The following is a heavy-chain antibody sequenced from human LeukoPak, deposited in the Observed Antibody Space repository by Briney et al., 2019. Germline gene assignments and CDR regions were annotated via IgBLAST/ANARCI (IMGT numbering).Heavy chain of an antibody. CDR3: AREESVAGTSHWFDP. CDR1: GYTFTSYY. D-gene: IGHD6-19*01. CDR2: INPSGGST. Sequence: ASVKVSCKASGYTFTSYYMHWVRQAPGQGLEWMGIINPSGGSTSYAQKLQGRVTMTRDTSTSTVYMELSSLRSEDTAVYYCAREESVAGTSHWFDPWGQGTLVTVSS. V-gene: IGHV1-46*01. J-gene: IGHJ5*02.